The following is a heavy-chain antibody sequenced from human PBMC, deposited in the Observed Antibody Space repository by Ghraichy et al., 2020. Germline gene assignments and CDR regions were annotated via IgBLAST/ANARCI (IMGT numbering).Heavy chain of an antibody. CDR3: ARGLRGIAAAGSIGYFDL. V-gene: IGHV4-34*01. CDR1: GGSFSGYY. CDR2: INHSGST. J-gene: IGHJ2*01. Sequence: SETLSLTCAVYGGSFSGYYWSWIRQPPGKGLEWIGEINHSGSTNYNPSLKSRVTISVDTSKNQFSLKLSSVTAADTAVYYCARGLRGIAAAGSIGYFDLWGRGTLVTVSS. D-gene: IGHD6-13*01.